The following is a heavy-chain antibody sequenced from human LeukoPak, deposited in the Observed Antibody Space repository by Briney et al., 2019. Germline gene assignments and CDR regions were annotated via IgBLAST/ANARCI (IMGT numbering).Heavy chain of an antibody. V-gene: IGHV3-30*02. CDR3: ATDLVAVAGSSLEFDY. Sequence: GGSLRLSCAASGFTFSSYGMHWVRQAPGKGREGVAFIRYDGSNKYYADSVKGRFTISRDNSKNTLYLQMNSLRAEDTAVYYCATDLVAVAGSSLEFDYWGQGTLVTVSS. J-gene: IGHJ4*02. CDR2: IRYDGSNK. D-gene: IGHD6-19*01. CDR1: GFTFSSYG.